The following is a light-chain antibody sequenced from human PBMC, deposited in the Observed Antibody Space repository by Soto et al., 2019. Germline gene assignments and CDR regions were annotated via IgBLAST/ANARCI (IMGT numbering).Light chain of an antibody. J-gene: IGLJ1*01. CDR3: RSYTSSITLLYV. Sequence: QSALTQPASVSGSPGQSITISCTGTSSDVGYYNYVSWYQQHPGKAPKLMIYEVSNRPSGVSNRFSGSKSGNTASLTISGLQAEDEADYYCRSYTSSITLLYVFGTGTKLTVL. CDR2: EVS. CDR1: SSDVGYYNY. V-gene: IGLV2-14*01.